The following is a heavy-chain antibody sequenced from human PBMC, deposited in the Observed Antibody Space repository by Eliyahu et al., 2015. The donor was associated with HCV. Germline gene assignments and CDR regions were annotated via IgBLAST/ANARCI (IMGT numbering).Heavy chain of an antibody. J-gene: IGHJ6*02. CDR2: ISPIFGTA. CDR3: ARAQGYCSGGSCFRGRYYGMDV. V-gene: IGHV1-69*01. Sequence: QVQLVQSGAEVKKPGSSVKVSCKASGGTFSSYAISXVRQAPGQGLEWMGGISPIFGTANYAQKFQGRVTITADESTSTAYMELSSLRSEDTAVYYCARAQGYCSGGSCFRGRYYGMDVWGQGTTVTVSS. CDR1: GGTFSSYA. D-gene: IGHD2-15*01.